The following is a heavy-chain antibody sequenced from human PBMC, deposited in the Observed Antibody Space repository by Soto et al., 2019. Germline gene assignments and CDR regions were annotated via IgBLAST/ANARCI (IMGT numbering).Heavy chain of an antibody. D-gene: IGHD2-21*02. Sequence: GESLKISCKASGYTFGNYWIAWVRQMPGKGPEWMGIIYPGDSNVTYSPSFQGQVTISADKSITTAYLQWSSLKASDTAMYYCARQAFGDTSWGYWGQGTLVTVSS. CDR2: IYPGDSNV. CDR3: ARQAFGDTSWGY. J-gene: IGHJ4*02. CDR1: GYTFGNYW. V-gene: IGHV5-51*01.